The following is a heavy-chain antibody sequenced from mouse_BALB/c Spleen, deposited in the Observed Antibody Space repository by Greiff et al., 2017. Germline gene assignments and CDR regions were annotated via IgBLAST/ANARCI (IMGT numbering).Heavy chain of an antibody. J-gene: IGHJ3*01. CDR3: TGGNYGYDRRNWFAY. Sequence: VQLQQSGPELVKPGASVKISCKASGYSFTGYYMHWVKQSPENSLEWIGEINPSTGGTSYNQKFKGKATLTVDKSSSTAYMQLKSLTSEESAVYYCTGGNYGYDRRNWFAYWGQGTLVTVSA. CDR2: INPSTGGT. D-gene: IGHD2-2*01. CDR1: GYSFTGYY. V-gene: IGHV1-42*01.